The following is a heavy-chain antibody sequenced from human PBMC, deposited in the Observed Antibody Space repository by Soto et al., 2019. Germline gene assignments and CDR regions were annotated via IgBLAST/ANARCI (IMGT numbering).Heavy chain of an antibody. V-gene: IGHV4-34*01. Sequence: SETLSLTCAVYGGSFSGYYWSWIRQPPGKGLEWIGEINHSGSTNYNPSLKSRVTISVDTSKNQLSLKLSSLTAADTAVYYCARGQWDGYDFDYGDYYYYMDVWGKGTTVTVSS. CDR1: GGSFSGYY. CDR3: ARGQWDGYDFDYGDYYYYMDV. J-gene: IGHJ6*03. CDR2: INHSGST. D-gene: IGHD4-17*01.